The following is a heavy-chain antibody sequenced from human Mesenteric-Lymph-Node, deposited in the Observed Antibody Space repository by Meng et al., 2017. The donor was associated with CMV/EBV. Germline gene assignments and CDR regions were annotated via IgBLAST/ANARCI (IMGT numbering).Heavy chain of an antibody. V-gene: IGHV3-48*03. Sequence: GGSLRLSCAASGFTFSSYEMNWVRQAPGKGLEWVSYISSSGSTIYYADSVKGRFTISRDNAKNSLYLQMNSLKAEDMALYYCTKDVGIQVTGNFDYWGQGTLVTVSS. J-gene: IGHJ4*02. CDR1: GFTFSSYE. CDR3: TKDVGIQVTGNFDY. CDR2: ISSSGSTI. D-gene: IGHD6-19*01.